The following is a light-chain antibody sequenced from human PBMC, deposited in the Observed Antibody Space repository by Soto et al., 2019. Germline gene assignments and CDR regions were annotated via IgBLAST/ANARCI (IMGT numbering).Light chain of an antibody. V-gene: IGKV3-11*01. CDR2: DAS. Sequence: EIVLTQSPATLSLSPGERGTLSCSASQSISSYLAWYQRKPGQAPRLLIYDASNRATGIPARFSGSGSGTDFTLTISSLQPEDFAVYYCQQYGSSLLTFGGGTKVDI. J-gene: IGKJ4*01. CDR1: QSISSY. CDR3: QQYGSSLLT.